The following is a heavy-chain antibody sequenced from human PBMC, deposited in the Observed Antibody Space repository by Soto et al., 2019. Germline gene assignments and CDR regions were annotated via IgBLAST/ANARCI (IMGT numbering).Heavy chain of an antibody. CDR3: AYTHYCRSTSCYAGSPYYYYYMDV. D-gene: IGHD2-2*01. CDR1: GYTFTSYA. Sequence: QVQLVQSGAEVKKPGASVKVSCKASGYTFTSYAMHWVRQAPGQRLEWMGWINAGNGNTKYSQKFQGRVTITRDTSASTAYMELSSLRSEDTAVYYCAYTHYCRSTSCYAGSPYYYYYMDVWGKGTTVTVSS. V-gene: IGHV1-3*01. CDR2: INAGNGNT. J-gene: IGHJ6*03.